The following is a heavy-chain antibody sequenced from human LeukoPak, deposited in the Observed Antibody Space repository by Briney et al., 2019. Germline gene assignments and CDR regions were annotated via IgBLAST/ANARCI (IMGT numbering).Heavy chain of an antibody. CDR2: ISSSSSYI. D-gene: IGHD3-10*01. CDR3: ARDVELLWFGESQYFDY. CDR1: GFTFSSYS. J-gene: IGHJ4*02. Sequence: GGSLRLSCAASGFTFSSYSMNWVRQAPGKGLEWGSSISSSSSYIYYADSVKGRFTISRDNAKNSLYLQMNSLRADDTAVYYCARDVELLWFGESQYFDYWGQGTLVTVSS. V-gene: IGHV3-21*01.